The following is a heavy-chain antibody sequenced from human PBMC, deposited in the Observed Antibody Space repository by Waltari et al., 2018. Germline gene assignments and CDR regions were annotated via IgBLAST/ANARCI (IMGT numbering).Heavy chain of an antibody. D-gene: IGHD2-15*01. Sequence: QLQLQESGPGLVKPSETLSLTCTVSGGSISSSSYYWGWIRQPPGKGLEWIGSIYYSGSTYNNPALKSRGTISVDTSKNQFSLKLSSVTAADTAVYYWARVGVYCSGGSCYSGYFDYWGQGTLVTVSS. CDR2: IYYSGST. V-gene: IGHV4-39*07. CDR1: GGSISSSSYY. J-gene: IGHJ4*02. CDR3: ARVGVYCSGGSCYSGYFDY.